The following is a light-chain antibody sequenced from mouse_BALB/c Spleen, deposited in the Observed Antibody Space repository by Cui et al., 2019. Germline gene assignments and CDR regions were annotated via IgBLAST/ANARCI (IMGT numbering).Light chain of an antibody. J-gene: IGKJ4*01. Sequence: DIVMTQSQKFMSTSVGDRVSVTRKASQNVGTNVAWYQQKPGQSPKALIYSASYRYSGVPDRFTGSGSGTDFTLTISNVQSEDLAEYFCQQYNSYPLTFGSGTKLEIK. CDR2: SAS. V-gene: IGKV6-15*01. CDR3: QQYNSYPLT. CDR1: QNVGTN.